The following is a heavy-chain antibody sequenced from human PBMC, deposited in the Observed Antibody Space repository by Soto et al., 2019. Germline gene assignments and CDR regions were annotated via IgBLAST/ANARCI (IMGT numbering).Heavy chain of an antibody. J-gene: IGHJ6*03. D-gene: IGHD1-1*01. CDR3: ARSGTYYYYYMDV. V-gene: IGHV5-51*01. Sequence: GGALKKSCKGFWYNFFTHLIGRVRPMPGKGLEWMGIIYPGDSVTRYSPSFQGQVTISADKSISTAYLQWSSLKASDTAMYYCARSGTYYYYYMDVWGKGTPVTVSS. CDR2: IYPGDSVT. CDR1: WYNFFTHL.